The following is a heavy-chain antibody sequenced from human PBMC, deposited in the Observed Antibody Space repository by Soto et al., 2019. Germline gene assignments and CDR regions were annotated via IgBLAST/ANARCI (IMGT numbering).Heavy chain of an antibody. D-gene: IGHD2-8*01. J-gene: IGHJ4*02. CDR2: INNDGSEK. CDR3: ARGSNQDY. CDR1: GFTFSPYW. V-gene: IGHV3-7*03. Sequence: EVQLVESGGDLVPPGGSLRLSCVASGFTFSPYWMSWVRQAPGRGLQWVATINNDGSEKYYADSVKGRFTISRDNARDSLYLQLTSRRAEDTAIYYCARGSNQDYWGQGTLVAVSS.